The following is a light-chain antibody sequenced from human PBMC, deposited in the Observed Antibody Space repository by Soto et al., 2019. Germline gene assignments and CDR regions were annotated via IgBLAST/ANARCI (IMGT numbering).Light chain of an antibody. CDR2: AAS. J-gene: IGKJ4*01. V-gene: IGKV3-11*01. CDR1: QSISNY. Sequence: EIVLTQSPATLSLSPGERATLSCRASQSISNYVAWYQQKPGQAPRLLIYAASTRATGIPARFSGSGSGTDFTLIINRVEPEDFAVYFCQQSTSSVTFGGGTKVDI. CDR3: QQSTSSVT.